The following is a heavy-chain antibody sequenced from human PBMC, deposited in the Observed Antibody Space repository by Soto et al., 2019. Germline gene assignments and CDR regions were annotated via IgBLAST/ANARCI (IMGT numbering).Heavy chain of an antibody. Sequence: ASVKVSCKASGYTFSNYGIIWVRQAPGQGLEWMGWINPNSGGTNYAQKFQGWVTMTRDTSISTAYMELSRLRSDDTAVYYCARGEIDCGGDCCPFDYWGQGTLVTVSS. D-gene: IGHD2-21*02. CDR3: ARGEIDCGGDCCPFDY. CDR2: INPNSGGT. V-gene: IGHV1-2*04. CDR1: GYTFSNYG. J-gene: IGHJ4*02.